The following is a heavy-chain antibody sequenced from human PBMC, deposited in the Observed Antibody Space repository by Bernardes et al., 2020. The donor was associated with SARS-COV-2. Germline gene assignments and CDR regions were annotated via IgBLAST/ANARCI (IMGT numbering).Heavy chain of an antibody. D-gene: IGHD3-3*01. CDR2: ISYDGSNK. J-gene: IGHJ6*02. CDR3: ARDSEYYDFWSGYYPKIHQKYYYYYGMDV. Sequence: GGSLRLSCAASGFTFSSYGMHWVRQAPGKGLEWVAVISYDGSNKYYADSVKGRFTISRDNSKNTLYLQMNSLRAEDTAVYYCARDSEYYDFWSGYYPKIHQKYYYYYGMDVWGQGTTVTVSS. V-gene: IGHV3-30*03. CDR1: GFTFSSYG.